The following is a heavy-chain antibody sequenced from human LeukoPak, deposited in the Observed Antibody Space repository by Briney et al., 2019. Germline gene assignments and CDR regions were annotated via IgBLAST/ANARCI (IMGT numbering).Heavy chain of an antibody. CDR3: ARGRGSLTY. CDR2: FYDTRSP. V-gene: IGHV4-59*01. D-gene: IGHD3-10*01. J-gene: IGHJ4*02. Sequence: SETLSLTCTVSGGSISSYYWSWIRQPPGRGLEWIGYFYDTRSPKYNPSLERRVTISVDMSRNQFSLNLTSVTTADTAVYYCARGRGSLTYWGQGTLATVSS. CDR1: GGSISSYY.